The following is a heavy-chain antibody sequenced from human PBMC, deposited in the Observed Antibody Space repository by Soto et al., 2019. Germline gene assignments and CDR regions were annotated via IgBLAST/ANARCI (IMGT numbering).Heavy chain of an antibody. V-gene: IGHV3-30-3*01. Sequence: GGSLRLSCAASGFAFSSYAMHWVRQAPGKGLEWVAVISYDGSNKYYADSVKGRFTISRDNSKNTLYLQMNSLRAEDTAVYYCARIVGANDFDYWGQGTLVTVSS. CDR1: GFAFSSYA. D-gene: IGHD1-26*01. J-gene: IGHJ4*02. CDR3: ARIVGANDFDY. CDR2: ISYDGSNK.